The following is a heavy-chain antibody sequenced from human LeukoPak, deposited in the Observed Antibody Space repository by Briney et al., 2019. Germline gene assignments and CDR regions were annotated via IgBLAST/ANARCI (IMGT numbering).Heavy chain of an antibody. J-gene: IGHJ4*02. V-gene: IGHV3-74*01. Sequence: PGGSLRLSCAASGLAFSAYKMHWVRQAPRKGLVWVSRISTDGYTTDYADFVRGRFTASRDNTKNTWSLEMNSLRAEVTAVYYCAREGRYYGDYFDYWDQGTLVTVSS. D-gene: IGHD3-3*01. CDR1: GLAFSAYK. CDR3: AREGRYYGDYFDY. CDR2: ISTDGYTT.